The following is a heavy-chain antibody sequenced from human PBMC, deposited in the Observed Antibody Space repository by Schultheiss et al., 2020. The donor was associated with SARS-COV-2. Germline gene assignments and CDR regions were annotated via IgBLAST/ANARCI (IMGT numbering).Heavy chain of an antibody. Sequence: SETLSLTCTVSGGSISSYYWSWIRQPPGKGLEWIGRIYTSGSTNYNPSLKSRVTMSVDTSKNQFSLKLSSVTAADTAVYYCARGVAGRAEDAFDIWGQGTMVTVSS. CDR2: IYTSGST. CDR1: GGSISSYY. J-gene: IGHJ3*02. CDR3: ARGVAGRAEDAFDI. D-gene: IGHD6-19*01. V-gene: IGHV4-4*07.